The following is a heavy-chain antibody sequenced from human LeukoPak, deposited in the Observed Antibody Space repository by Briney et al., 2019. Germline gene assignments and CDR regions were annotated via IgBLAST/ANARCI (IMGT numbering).Heavy chain of an antibody. Sequence: PGGSLRLSCAASGFTFSAYAMHWVRQAPGKGLEWVAVISSDGSNKYYADSVKGRFTISRDDSKNTLYLQMNSLRADDTAVYYCARDYCSTTSCYDTFDIWGQGTMVTVSS. CDR1: GFTFSAYA. CDR2: ISSDGSNK. D-gene: IGHD2-2*01. V-gene: IGHV3-30-3*01. J-gene: IGHJ3*02. CDR3: ARDYCSTTSCYDTFDI.